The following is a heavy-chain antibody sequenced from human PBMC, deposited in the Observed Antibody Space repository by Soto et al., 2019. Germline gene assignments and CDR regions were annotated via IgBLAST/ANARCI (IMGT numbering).Heavy chain of an antibody. CDR2: ISTRSNSI. CDR1: GFIFSAYS. D-gene: IGHD2-2*02. J-gene: IGHJ6*02. Sequence: GGSLRLSCAASGFIFSAYSMNWVRQAPGKGLEWVSYISTRSNSIYYGDSVRGRFTTSRDNSKNTLYLQMNSLRAEDTAVYYCANVPAAIRPAVWGQGTTVTVSS. CDR3: ANVPAAIRPAV. V-gene: IGHV3-48*01.